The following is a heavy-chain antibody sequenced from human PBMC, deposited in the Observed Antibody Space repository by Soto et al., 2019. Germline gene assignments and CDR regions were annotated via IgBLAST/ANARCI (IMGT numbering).Heavy chain of an antibody. J-gene: IGHJ4*02. CDR1: GGSISSSNW. Sequence: QVQLQESGPGLVKPSGTLSLTCAVSGGSISSSNWWSWVRQPPGKGLEWIGEIYHSGNTNYNPSLKSRVTLAVDKSRTPFSLKLSSVTAADTAVYYCARRWGEGRVDYWGQGTLVTVSS. V-gene: IGHV4-4*02. CDR2: IYHSGNT. CDR3: ARRWGEGRVDY. D-gene: IGHD3-10*01.